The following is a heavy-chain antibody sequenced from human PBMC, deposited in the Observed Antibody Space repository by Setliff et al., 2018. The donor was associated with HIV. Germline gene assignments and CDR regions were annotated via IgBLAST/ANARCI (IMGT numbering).Heavy chain of an antibody. V-gene: IGHV4-39*01. Sequence: SETLSLTCTVSGGSINSTSYYWGWIRQPPGNGLEWIGSIYHTGSTYYRPSLKSRVTISVDTSKNQFSMRLSSVPAGDTAVYYCARSMVPVASGYYYFEYWGQVTLVTVSS. CDR3: ARSMVPVASGYYYFEY. CDR2: IYHTGST. D-gene: IGHD3-3*01. CDR1: GGSINSTSYY. J-gene: IGHJ4*02.